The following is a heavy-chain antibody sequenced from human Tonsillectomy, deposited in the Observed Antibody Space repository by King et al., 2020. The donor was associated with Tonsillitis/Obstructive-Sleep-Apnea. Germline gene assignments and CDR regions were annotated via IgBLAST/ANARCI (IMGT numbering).Heavy chain of an antibody. CDR1: GFTFGDHA. J-gene: IGHJ4*02. CDR3: TRGLYRGRYLFDY. CDR2: IRSKAYGGTT. Sequence: VQLVESGGGLVKPGRSLRLSCSASGFTFGDHALSWFRQAPGRGREWVGFIRSKAYGGTTEYAASVKGRFTISRDDSKSIAYLQMDSLKTEDTAVYYCTRGLYRGRYLFDYWGQGTLVTVSS. V-gene: IGHV3-49*05. D-gene: IGHD1-26*01.